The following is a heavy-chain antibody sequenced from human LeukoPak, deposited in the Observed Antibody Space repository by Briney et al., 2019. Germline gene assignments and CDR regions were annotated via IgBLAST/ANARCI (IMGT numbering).Heavy chain of an antibody. Sequence: PSETLSLTCTVSGGSISSYYWSWIRQPPGKGLEWIGYIYYSGSTNYNPSLKSRVTISVDTSKNKFSLKVTSVTAADTAVYYCARRNSSGYYEYFDYWGQGTLATVSS. CDR3: ARRNSSGYYEYFDY. J-gene: IGHJ4*02. CDR2: IYYSGST. CDR1: GGSISSYY. D-gene: IGHD3-22*01. V-gene: IGHV4-59*08.